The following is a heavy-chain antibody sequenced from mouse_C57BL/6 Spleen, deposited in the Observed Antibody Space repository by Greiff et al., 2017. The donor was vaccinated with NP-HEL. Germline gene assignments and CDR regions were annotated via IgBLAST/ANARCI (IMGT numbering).Heavy chain of an antibody. CDR3: ARRSYYYGSSYAMDY. CDR1: GYSFTGYY. J-gene: IGHJ4*01. Sequence: EVQLQQSGPELVKPGASVKISCKASGYSFTGYYMNWVKQSPEKSLEWIGEINPSTGGTTYNQKFKAKATLTVDKSSSTAYMQLKSLTSEDSAVYYCARRSYYYGSSYAMDYWGQGTSVTVSS. CDR2: INPSTGGT. D-gene: IGHD1-1*01. V-gene: IGHV1-42*01.